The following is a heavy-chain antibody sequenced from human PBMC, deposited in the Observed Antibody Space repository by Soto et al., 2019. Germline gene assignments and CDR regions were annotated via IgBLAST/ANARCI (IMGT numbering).Heavy chain of an antibody. D-gene: IGHD3-10*01. V-gene: IGHV1-2*02. CDR2: INPNSGGT. CDR1: GYTFTGYY. J-gene: IGHJ6*02. CDR3: ARDKPHTMGKAGYYYYYGMDV. Sequence: ASVKVSCKASGYTFTGYYMHWVRQAPGQGLEWMGWINPNSGGTNYAQKFQGRVTMTRDTSISTAYMELSRLRSDDTAVYYCARDKPHTMGKAGYYYYYGMDVWGQGTTVTVSS.